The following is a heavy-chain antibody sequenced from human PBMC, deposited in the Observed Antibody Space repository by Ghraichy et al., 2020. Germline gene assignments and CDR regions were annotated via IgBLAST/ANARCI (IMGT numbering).Heavy chain of an antibody. CDR3: ARSLYSYGYVYNY. J-gene: IGHJ4*02. V-gene: IGHV3-7*03. Sequence: GGSLRLSCAASGFTFSSYWMSWVRQAPGKGLEWVANIKQDGREKYYVDSVKGRFTISRDNAKNSLYLQMNSLRAEDTAVYYCARSLYSYGYVYNYWGQGTLVTVSS. CDR2: IKQDGREK. CDR1: GFTFSSYW. D-gene: IGHD5-18*01.